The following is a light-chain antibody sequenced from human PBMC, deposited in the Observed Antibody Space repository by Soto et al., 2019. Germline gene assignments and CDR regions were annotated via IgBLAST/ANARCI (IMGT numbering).Light chain of an antibody. CDR2: WAS. J-gene: IGKJ2*01. CDR3: QQYYSTMYT. Sequence: DIVMTQSPDSLAGSLGERATINCKSSQSVLYSSKNRDSLAWYQQKPGLPPKLLIYWASILASGVTDRFSGGGSGTDFTLTISSLQDEDVAVYYCQQYYSTMYTFGQGTKLEIK. CDR1: QSVLYSSKNRDS. V-gene: IGKV4-1*01.